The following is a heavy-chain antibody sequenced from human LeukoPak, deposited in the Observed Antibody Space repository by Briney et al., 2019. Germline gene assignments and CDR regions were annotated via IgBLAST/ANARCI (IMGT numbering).Heavy chain of an antibody. V-gene: IGHV3-53*01. CDR2: LYSGGNT. Sequence: GGSLRLSCVVSGFTVSSNYMSWVRQAPGKGLEWVSVLYSGGNTYHADSVKGRFTISRDNSKNTLYLQMNSLRAEDTAVYYCARRGDGYNWGYYFDYWGQGTLVTVSS. D-gene: IGHD5-24*01. CDR3: ARRGDGYNWGYYFDY. CDR1: GFTVSSNY. J-gene: IGHJ4*02.